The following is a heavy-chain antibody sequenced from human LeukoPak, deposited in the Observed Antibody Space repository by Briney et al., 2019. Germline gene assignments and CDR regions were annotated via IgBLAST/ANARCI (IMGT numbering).Heavy chain of an antibody. V-gene: IGHV3-7*01. CDR1: GFTFNIYW. Sequence: GGSLRLSCAASGFTFNIYWMTWVRQAPGKGLEWVANINEDGSELYHADSVKGRFTISRDNAKNSLYLQMSSLRVEDTAVYYCARDIDYTNSAGCYSTFYFDHWGQGTLVTVSS. CDR2: INEDGSEL. D-gene: IGHD2-8*01. J-gene: IGHJ4*02. CDR3: ARDIDYTNSAGCYSTFYFDH.